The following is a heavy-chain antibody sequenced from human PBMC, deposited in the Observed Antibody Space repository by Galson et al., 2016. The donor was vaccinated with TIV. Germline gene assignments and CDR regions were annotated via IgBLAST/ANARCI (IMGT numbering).Heavy chain of an antibody. D-gene: IGHD3-16*01. CDR1: GFTLSDYG. CDR3: ALGFYRLGYVGVY. J-gene: IGHJ4*02. Sequence: SLRLSCAASGFTLSDYGMNWVRQSPGKGLEWVSAITSSSKFIYYADSVKGRFSISRDNAKNSVYLQMDSLSVEDTAVYYCALGFYRLGYVGVYWGQGALVTVS. V-gene: IGHV3-21*01. CDR2: ITSSSKFI.